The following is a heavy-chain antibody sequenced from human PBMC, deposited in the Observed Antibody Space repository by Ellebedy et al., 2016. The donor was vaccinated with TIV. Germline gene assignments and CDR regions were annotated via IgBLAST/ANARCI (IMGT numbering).Heavy chain of an antibody. Sequence: PGGSLRLSCAASGFKFSSYAMHWVRQAPGKGLEYISGIGASGGSSYFADSVKGRFTVSRDNSKNTLSLQMSSLRPEDTAVYYCVKEGPRSGWYSYFDCWGQGTLVTVSS. J-gene: IGHJ4*02. CDR1: GFKFSSYA. CDR3: VKEGPRSGWYSYFDC. D-gene: IGHD6-13*01. CDR2: IGASGGSS. V-gene: IGHV3-64D*06.